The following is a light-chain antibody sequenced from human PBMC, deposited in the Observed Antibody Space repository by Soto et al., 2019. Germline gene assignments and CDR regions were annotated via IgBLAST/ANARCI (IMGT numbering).Light chain of an antibody. Sequence: EIVLTQSPGILSLSPGERATLSCRASQSVSDYLAWYQQKPGQAPRLLIYDASNRATGIPARFSGSGFGTDFTLTISSLEPEDFAVYYCEQRSIWPLYTFGQGTKVDI. CDR3: EQRSIWPLYT. CDR2: DAS. V-gene: IGKV3-11*01. CDR1: QSVSDY. J-gene: IGKJ2*01.